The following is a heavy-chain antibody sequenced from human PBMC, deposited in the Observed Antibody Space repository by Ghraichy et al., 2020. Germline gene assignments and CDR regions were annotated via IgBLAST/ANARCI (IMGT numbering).Heavy chain of an antibody. J-gene: IGHJ6*02. D-gene: IGHD3-10*01. Sequence: SETLSLTCTVSGGSISSYYWSWIRQPPGKGLEWIGYIYYSGSTNYNPSLESRVTISVDTSKNQFSLKLSSVTAADTAVYYCARASIPAASKDLFIRGVKDYYYYYGMDVWGQGTTVTVSS. CDR3: ARASIPAASKDLFIRGVKDYYYYYGMDV. V-gene: IGHV4-59*08. CDR1: GGSISSYY. CDR2: IYYSGST.